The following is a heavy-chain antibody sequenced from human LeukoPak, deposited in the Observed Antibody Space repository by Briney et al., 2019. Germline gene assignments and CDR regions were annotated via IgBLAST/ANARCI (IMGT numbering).Heavy chain of an antibody. CDR3: AKLGDRYQLWA. D-gene: IGHD2-2*01. J-gene: IGHJ5*02. CDR2: ISGSGGST. CDR1: GFTFSSYA. Sequence: GGSLRLSCAASGFTFSSYAMSWVRRAPGKGLEWVSAISGSGGSTYYADSVKGRFTISRDNSKNTLYLQMNSLRAEDTAVYYCAKLGDRYQLWAWGQGTLVTVSS. V-gene: IGHV3-23*01.